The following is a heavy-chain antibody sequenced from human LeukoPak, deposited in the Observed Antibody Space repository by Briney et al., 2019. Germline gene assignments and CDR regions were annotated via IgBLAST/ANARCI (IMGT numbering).Heavy chain of an antibody. D-gene: IGHD3-10*01. J-gene: IGHJ6*03. Sequence: PGGSLRLSCAASGFTFSSYAMHWVRQAPGKGLEWVAVISYDGSNKYYADSVKGRFTISRDNSKNTLYLQMNSLRAEDTAVYYCARDEGSYYYGSGSLSYMDVWGKGTTVTVSS. CDR2: ISYDGSNK. CDR1: GFTFSSYA. CDR3: ARDEGSYYYGSGSLSYMDV. V-gene: IGHV3-30-3*01.